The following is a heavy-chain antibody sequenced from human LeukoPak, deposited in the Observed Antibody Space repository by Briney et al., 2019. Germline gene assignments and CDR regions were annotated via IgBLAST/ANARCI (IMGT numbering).Heavy chain of an antibody. J-gene: IGHJ3*02. CDR3: ARDKAGATAFDI. CDR1: GFTVSSNY. D-gene: IGHD1-26*01. Sequence: PGGSLRLSCAASGFTVSSNYMSWVRQAPGKGLEWVSVIYSGGSTYYAGSVKGRFTISRDNSKNTLYLQMNSLRAEDTAVYYCARDKAGATAFDIWGQGTMVTVSS. CDR2: IYSGGST. V-gene: IGHV3-53*01.